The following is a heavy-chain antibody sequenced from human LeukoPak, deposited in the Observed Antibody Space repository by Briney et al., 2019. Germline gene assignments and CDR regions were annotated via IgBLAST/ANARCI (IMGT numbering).Heavy chain of an antibody. CDR2: IYSSGTT. Sequence: SETLSLTCTVSGGSISSYYWSWIRQPPGKGLEWIGYIYSSGTTVYNPSLRGRVTILLDTSKNQFSLKLTSVTAADTAVYYCAGDYGPGSYRFDYWGQGTLVTVSS. CDR1: GGSISSYY. V-gene: IGHV4-59*12. J-gene: IGHJ4*02. D-gene: IGHD3-10*01. CDR3: AGDYGPGSYRFDY.